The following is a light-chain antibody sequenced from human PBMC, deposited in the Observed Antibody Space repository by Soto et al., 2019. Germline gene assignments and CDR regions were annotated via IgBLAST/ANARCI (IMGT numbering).Light chain of an antibody. V-gene: IGKV3-20*01. J-gene: IGKJ2*01. CDR1: RSFASRY. CDR2: AAS. CDR3: QQYGSSPPYS. Sequence: EIVLTQSPGTLSLSPGERATLSCRASRSFASRYLAWYQQKPGQAPRLLIYAASIRATGIPDRFSGSASGTDFTLTISRLDPEDFAVYDCQQYGSSPPYSFGQGTKLDIK.